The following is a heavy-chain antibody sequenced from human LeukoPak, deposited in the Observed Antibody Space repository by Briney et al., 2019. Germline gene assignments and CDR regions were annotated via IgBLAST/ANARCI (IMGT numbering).Heavy chain of an antibody. Sequence: PSETLSLTCTVSGGSISSYYWSWIRQPAGKGLEWIGRIYTSGSTNYNPSLKSRVTMSVDTSKNQFSLKLSSVTAADTAVYYCARDMYYYGSGSYRFDYWGQGTLVTVSS. CDR2: IYTSGST. J-gene: IGHJ4*02. CDR1: GGSISSYY. D-gene: IGHD3-10*01. V-gene: IGHV4-4*07. CDR3: ARDMYYYGSGSYRFDY.